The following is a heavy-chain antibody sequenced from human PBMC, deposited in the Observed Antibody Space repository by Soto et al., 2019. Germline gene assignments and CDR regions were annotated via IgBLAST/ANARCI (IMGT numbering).Heavy chain of an antibody. V-gene: IGHV3-23*01. CDR2: ISGSGDSA. J-gene: IGHJ4*02. CDR1: GFIFRDYA. Sequence: PGGSLRLSCAASGFIFRDYAMNWVRQAPGPGLEWVSDISGSGDSARYADSVKGRFTISRDNSRDTPYLHMNRPRTEDPAVYYFGRERRGRCFSLCDLWGQGDLVTVSS. D-gene: IGHD2-21*01. CDR3: GRERRGRCFSLCDL.